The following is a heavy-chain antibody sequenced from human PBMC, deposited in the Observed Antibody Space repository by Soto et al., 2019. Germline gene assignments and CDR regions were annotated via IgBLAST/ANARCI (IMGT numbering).Heavy chain of an antibody. Sequence: QVQLVESGGGVVQPGRSLGLSCAASGFTFSSHAIHWVRQAPGKGLEWVAVISYDGSNKYYADSVKGRFTISRDNSKNTLYLQMNSVRVEDTAVYYCVKDRVGAGIGEFDYWGQGTPVTVSS. CDR1: GFTFSSHA. CDR3: VKDRVGAGIGEFDY. D-gene: IGHD1-1*01. V-gene: IGHV3-30-3*01. CDR2: ISYDGSNK. J-gene: IGHJ4*02.